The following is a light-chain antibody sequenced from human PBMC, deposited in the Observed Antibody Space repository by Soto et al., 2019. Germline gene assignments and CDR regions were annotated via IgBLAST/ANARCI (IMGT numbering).Light chain of an antibody. J-gene: IGKJ1*01. Sequence: DIQMTQSPSSLSASVGDRISITCRAGQNINRFLNWYQQKPGKAPKLLIYAASSLRSGVPSRFSGSGSGTDLTLTISSPQPEDFATYYCQQSYSSPQTFGQGTKVEIK. CDR3: QQSYSSPQT. CDR1: QNINRF. V-gene: IGKV1-39*01. CDR2: AAS.